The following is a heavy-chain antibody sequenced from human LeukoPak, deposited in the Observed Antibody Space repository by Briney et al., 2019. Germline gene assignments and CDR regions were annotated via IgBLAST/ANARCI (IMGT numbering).Heavy chain of an antibody. CDR3: ARDGGYDNSGYNHFDS. Sequence: GGSLRLSCAASGFTFRKYVMHWVRQAPGKGLEYVSAISSNGDNTYYANSVKGRVTISRDNSKNTLYLQMDSLRAEDVAVYYRARDGGYDNSGYNHFDSWGQGTLVTVSS. V-gene: IGHV3-64*01. D-gene: IGHD3-22*01. CDR2: ISSNGDNT. J-gene: IGHJ4*02. CDR1: GFTFRKYV.